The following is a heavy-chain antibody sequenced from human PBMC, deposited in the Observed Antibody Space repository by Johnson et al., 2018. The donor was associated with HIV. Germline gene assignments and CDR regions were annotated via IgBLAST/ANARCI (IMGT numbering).Heavy chain of an antibody. CDR1: GFIFSSYG. J-gene: IGHJ3*02. Sequence: QVQLVESGGGVVQPGGSLRLSCVASGFIFSSYGMHWVRQAPGKGLEWVAVIWYDGSNKYYADSVKGRFTISRDNAKNSLYLQMNSLRAEDTAVYYCARSIVVEGDDAFDIWGQGTMVTVSS. D-gene: IGHD2-21*01. CDR2: IWYDGSNK. V-gene: IGHV3-33*01. CDR3: ARSIVVEGDDAFDI.